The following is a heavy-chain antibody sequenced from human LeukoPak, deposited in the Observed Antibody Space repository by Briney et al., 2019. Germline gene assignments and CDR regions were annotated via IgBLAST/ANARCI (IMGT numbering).Heavy chain of an antibody. CDR2: VYDGGKT. Sequence: SETLSLTYSVSGASIGSFYWSWIRQTPGKGLEWIGYVYDGGKTYYDPSLKGRGTISVDTSNNQFSLKLRSVTAADTAVYYCARGGPRTDDYNFDYWGQGTLVSVSS. J-gene: IGHJ4*02. CDR3: ARGGPRTDDYNFDY. CDR1: GASIGSFY. V-gene: IGHV4-59*01. D-gene: IGHD5-24*01.